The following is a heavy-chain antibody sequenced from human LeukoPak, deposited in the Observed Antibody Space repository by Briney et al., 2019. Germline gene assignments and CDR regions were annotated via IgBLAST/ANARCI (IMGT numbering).Heavy chain of an antibody. J-gene: IGHJ3*02. D-gene: IGHD6-19*01. Sequence: GGSLRLPCAASGFTFSSYAMSWVHQAPGKGLEWVSAISGSGGSTYYADSVKGRFTISRDNSKNTLYLQMNSLRAEDTAVYYCAKDYGQWLVQEAFDIWGQGTMVTVSS. CDR3: AKDYGQWLVQEAFDI. CDR1: GFTFSSYA. V-gene: IGHV3-23*01. CDR2: ISGSGGST.